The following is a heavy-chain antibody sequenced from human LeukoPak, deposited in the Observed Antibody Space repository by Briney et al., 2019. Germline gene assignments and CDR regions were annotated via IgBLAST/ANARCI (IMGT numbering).Heavy chain of an antibody. CDR3: AKDRHGDHGYFDY. CDR2: ISGSGGST. J-gene: IGHJ4*02. V-gene: IGHV3-23*01. D-gene: IGHD4-17*01. CDR1: GFTFSSYA. Sequence: GGSLRLSCAASGFTFSSYAMSWVRQAPGKGLEWASAISGSGGSTYYADSAKGRFTISRDNSKNTLYLQMNSLRAEDTAVYYCAKDRHGDHGYFDYWGQGTLVTVSS.